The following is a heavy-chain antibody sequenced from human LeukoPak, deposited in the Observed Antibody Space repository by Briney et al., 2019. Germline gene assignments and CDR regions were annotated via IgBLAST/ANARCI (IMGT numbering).Heavy chain of an antibody. J-gene: IGHJ6*03. V-gene: IGHV1-8*03. D-gene: IGHD3-16*02. CDR1: GYTFTSYD. Sequence: GASVKVSCKAFGYTFTSYDINWVRQATGQGLEWMGWMNPNSGNTGYAQKFQGRVTITRNTSISTAYMELRSLRSDDTAVYYCARVEQLIVSDYYMDVWGKGTTVTISS. CDR3: ARVEQLIVSDYYMDV. CDR2: MNPNSGNT.